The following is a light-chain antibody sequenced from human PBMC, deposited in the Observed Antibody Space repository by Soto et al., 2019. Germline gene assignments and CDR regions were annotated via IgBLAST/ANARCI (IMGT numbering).Light chain of an antibody. Sequence: DIQMTQSPPSLSASVGDRVTITCQASQDINHYLNWYQQKPGKAPKLVIYDASKLETGVPTRFSGSGFGTDFTFTISSLQPEDIATYHCQQYNSAPLTFGGGTKLDIK. V-gene: IGKV1-33*01. CDR3: QQYNSAPLT. CDR1: QDINHY. CDR2: DAS. J-gene: IGKJ4*01.